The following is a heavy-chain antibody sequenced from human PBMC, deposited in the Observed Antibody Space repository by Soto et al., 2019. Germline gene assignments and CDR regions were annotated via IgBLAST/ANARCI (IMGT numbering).Heavy chain of an antibody. CDR3: AVVVVPAAIRGYYYGMDV. Sequence: ASVKVSCKASGYTFTSYDINWVRQATGQGLEWMGWMNPNSGNTGYAQKFQGRVTMTRNTSISTAYMELSSLRSEDTAVYYCAVVVVPAAIRGYYYGMDVWGQGTTVTV. D-gene: IGHD2-2*02. J-gene: IGHJ6*02. V-gene: IGHV1-8*01. CDR2: MNPNSGNT. CDR1: GYTFTSYD.